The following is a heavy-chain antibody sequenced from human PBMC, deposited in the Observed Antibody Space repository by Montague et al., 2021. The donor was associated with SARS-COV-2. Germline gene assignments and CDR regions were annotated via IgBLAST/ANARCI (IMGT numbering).Heavy chain of an antibody. D-gene: IGHD3-22*01. CDR2: IYYSGST. CDR1: GGPISSSSYY. Sequence: SETLSLTCTVSGGPISSSSYYWGWIRQPPGKGLEWIGSIYYSGSTYYNPSLKSRVTISVDTSKNQFSLKLSSVTAADTAVYYCARFPTSYYYDSKAAPATPDAFDIWGQGTVVTVSS. CDR3: ARFPTSYYYDSKAAPATPDAFDI. V-gene: IGHV4-39*01. J-gene: IGHJ3*02.